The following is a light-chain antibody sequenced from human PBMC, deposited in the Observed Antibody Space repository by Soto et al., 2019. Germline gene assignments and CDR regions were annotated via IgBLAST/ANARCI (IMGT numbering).Light chain of an antibody. V-gene: IGLV1-44*01. CDR3: AAWDASLNGVV. CDR1: RSNLGSNT. J-gene: IGLJ2*01. CDR2: ANT. Sequence: QSVLTQPPSASGTPGQRVTISCSGSRSNLGSNTVSWYQHLPGTAPRLLLFANTQQPSGVPDRFSGSKSGTSASLAISGLQSEDEADYYCAAWDASLNGVVFGGGTKVTVL.